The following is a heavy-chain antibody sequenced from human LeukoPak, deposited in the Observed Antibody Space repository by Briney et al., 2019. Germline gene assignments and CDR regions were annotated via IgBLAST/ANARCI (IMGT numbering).Heavy chain of an antibody. Sequence: GGTLRLSCAASGFTFNSYAMNWVRQAPGKGLEWVSAISGSGGSTYYADSVKGRFTISRDNSKNTLYLQMNSLRAEDTAVYYCAKDRTELWFGELFGVDYWGQGTLVTVSS. CDR1: GFTFNSYA. CDR3: AKDRTELWFGELFGVDY. V-gene: IGHV3-23*01. D-gene: IGHD3-10*01. J-gene: IGHJ4*02. CDR2: ISGSGGST.